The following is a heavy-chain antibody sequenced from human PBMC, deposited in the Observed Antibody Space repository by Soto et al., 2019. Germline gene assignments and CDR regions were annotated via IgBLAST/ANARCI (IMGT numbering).Heavy chain of an antibody. V-gene: IGHV3-21*01. CDR2: ISRSSSYI. J-gene: IGHJ5*02. Sequence: EVQLVESGGGLVKPGGSLRLSCAASGFTFSSYSMNWVRQAPGKGLEWVSSISRSSSYIYYADSVKGRFTISRDNAKNSLYLQMNSLRAEDTAVYYCARDQPVVHPWGQGTLVTVSS. D-gene: IGHD6-13*01. CDR1: GFTFSSYS. CDR3: ARDQPVVHP.